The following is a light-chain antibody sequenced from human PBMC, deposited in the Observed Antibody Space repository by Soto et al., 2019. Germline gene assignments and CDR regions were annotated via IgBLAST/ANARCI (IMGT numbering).Light chain of an antibody. CDR2: YDR. CDR1: NIGSKS. V-gene: IGLV3-21*04. Sequence: SYELTQPPSVSETPGKTATITCGGSNIGSKSVNWYQQKPGQAPVLIMFYDRVRPSGIPARFSGSNSGNTATLTITGVEVGDEGDDFCQVWDGTSDPEGVFGGGTKLTVL. J-gene: IGLJ3*02. CDR3: QVWDGTSDPEGV.